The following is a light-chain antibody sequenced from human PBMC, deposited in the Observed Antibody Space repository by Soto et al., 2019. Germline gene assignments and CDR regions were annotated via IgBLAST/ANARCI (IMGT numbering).Light chain of an antibody. J-gene: IGKJ4*01. CDR3: QQYNQWPLT. CDR1: QSVSNN. CDR2: FAS. Sequence: EIVMTQSPATLSVSPGDKVTLSCRASQSVSNNLAWYQQRPGQAPRLLIYFASTRATGIPARFSGSGSGTEFSLTISSLQSDDLALYYCQQYNQWPLTFGGGTKVETK. V-gene: IGKV3-15*01.